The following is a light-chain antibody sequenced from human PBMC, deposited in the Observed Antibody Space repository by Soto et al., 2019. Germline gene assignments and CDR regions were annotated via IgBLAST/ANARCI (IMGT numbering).Light chain of an antibody. Sequence: QSALTQPASVSGSPGQSITISCTGTNRDVGGYNYVSWYHQHPGKAPKFIIYDVDNRPSGVSHRFSGSRSGNTASLTISGLQAEDEADYCCSSYTTSSTVVFGGGTKVTVL. V-gene: IGLV2-14*01. CDR3: SSYTTSSTVV. J-gene: IGLJ2*01. CDR1: NRDVGGYNY. CDR2: DVD.